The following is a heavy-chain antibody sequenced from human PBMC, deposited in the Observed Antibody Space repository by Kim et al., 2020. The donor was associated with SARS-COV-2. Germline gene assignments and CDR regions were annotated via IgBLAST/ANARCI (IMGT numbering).Heavy chain of an antibody. D-gene: IGHD3-16*01. CDR2: IDCGNGNT. V-gene: IGHV1-3*01. Sequence: ASVKVSCKTSGHFFTRDSIHWVRQAPGQGLEWMGGIDCGNGNTIYSQKFQGRDTFTTDTSASTAYMELSFLRSEDSAVYYCLGGFYFDYWCQGTMVTVSS. CDR3: LGGFYFDY. CDR1: GHFFTRDS. J-gene: IGHJ4*02.